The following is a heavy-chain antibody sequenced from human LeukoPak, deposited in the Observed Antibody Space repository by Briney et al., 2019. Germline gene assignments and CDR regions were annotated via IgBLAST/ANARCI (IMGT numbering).Heavy chain of an antibody. Sequence: SETLSLTCTVSGYSIISGYYWGWIRQPPGKGLEWIGSIYHSGSTYYNPSLKSRVTISVDTSKNQFSLKLSSVTAADTAVYYCARVGRWLQFRHYFDYWGQGTLVTVSS. CDR1: GYSIISGYY. CDR3: ARVGRWLQFRHYFDY. J-gene: IGHJ4*02. CDR2: IYHSGST. V-gene: IGHV4-38-2*02. D-gene: IGHD5-24*01.